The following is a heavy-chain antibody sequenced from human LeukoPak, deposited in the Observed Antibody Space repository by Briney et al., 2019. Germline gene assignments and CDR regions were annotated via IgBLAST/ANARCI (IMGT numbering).Heavy chain of an antibody. D-gene: IGHD6-13*01. Sequence: GASVKVSCKAAGYTFTSYGISWVRQAPGQGLEWMGWISAYNGNTNYAQKLQGRVTMTTDTSTSTAYMELRSLRSDDTAVYYCARARIARGIAAAGHWFDPWGQGTLVTVSS. CDR2: ISAYNGNT. CDR3: ARARIARGIAAAGHWFDP. J-gene: IGHJ5*02. V-gene: IGHV1-18*01. CDR1: GYTFTSYG.